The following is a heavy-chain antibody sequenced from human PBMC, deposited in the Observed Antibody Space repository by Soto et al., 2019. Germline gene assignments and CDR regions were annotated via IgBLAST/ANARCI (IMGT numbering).Heavy chain of an antibody. J-gene: IGHJ6*02. CDR2: IIPVFGIV. CDR1: GGTLSNSA. Sequence: QLQLAQSGADVKKAGSSVKVSCKASGGTLSNSAFSWVRQAPGQGLEWMGGIIPVFGIVNYAQKFQDRVTINADESTSTAYMELRRLRSEDTAVYFCATGRIVVVGSRAYYGMDVWGQGTTVTV. V-gene: IGHV1-69*19. CDR3: ATGRIVVVGSRAYYGMDV. D-gene: IGHD3-22*01.